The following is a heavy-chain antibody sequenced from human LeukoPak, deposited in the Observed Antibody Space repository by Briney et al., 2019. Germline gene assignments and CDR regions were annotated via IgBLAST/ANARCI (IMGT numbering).Heavy chain of an antibody. D-gene: IGHD3-22*01. V-gene: IGHV4-39*01. CDR1: GGSIRSSNYY. CDR3: ARLFYYDSSGPPS. J-gene: IGHJ5*02. CDR2: IYYSGST. Sequence: SETLSLTCNVFGGSIRSSNYYWGWIRQPPGKGLEWIGSIYYSGSTYYNPSLKSRVTMSVDTSNNQFSLKVRSATATDTAVYYCARLFYYDSSGPPSWGQGTLVTVSS.